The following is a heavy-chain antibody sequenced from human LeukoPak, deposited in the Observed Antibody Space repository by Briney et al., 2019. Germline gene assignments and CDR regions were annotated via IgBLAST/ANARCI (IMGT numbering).Heavy chain of an antibody. CDR1: GFTFDDYG. V-gene: IGHV3-20*04. CDR2: INWNGGST. CDR3: ARGDHGDGGWLFDYYYYMDV. D-gene: IGHD4-17*01. Sequence: GGSLRLSCAASGFTFDDYGMSWVRQAPGKGLEWVSGINWNGGSTGYVDSVKGRFTISRDNAKNSLYLQMNSLRAEDTALYYCARGDHGDGGWLFDYYYYMDVWGKGTTVTVSS. J-gene: IGHJ6*03.